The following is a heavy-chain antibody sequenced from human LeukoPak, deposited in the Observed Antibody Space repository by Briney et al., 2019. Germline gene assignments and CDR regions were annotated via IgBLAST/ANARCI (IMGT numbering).Heavy chain of an antibody. CDR1: GDSMDVYY. Sequence: PSETLSHTCTVVGDSMDVYYWTWLRQAPGKGLEWIGYIFSSGATNYNRSLKSRVTILIDTSKKNFSLTLKSVTAADTAIYYCATLYYPDRGQWYYYVSWSQGTLVTVSS. CDR2: IFSSGAT. CDR3: ATLYYPDRGQWYYYVS. D-gene: IGHD3-16*01. V-gene: IGHV4-59*01. J-gene: IGHJ4*02.